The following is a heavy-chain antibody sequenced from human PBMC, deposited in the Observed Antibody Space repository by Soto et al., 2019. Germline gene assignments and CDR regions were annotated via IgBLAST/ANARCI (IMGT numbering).Heavy chain of an antibody. V-gene: IGHV3-48*01. J-gene: IGHJ3*02. CDR3: ASAGYHDRRGYSSDAFDI. Sequence: GGSLRLSCAASGFTFSSYSMNWVRQAPGKGLEWVSYISSSSSNIYYADSVKGRFTISRDNAKNSLYLQMNSLRVEDTAVSYCASAGYHDRRGYSSDAFDIWGQGTMVTVSS. CDR1: GFTFSSYS. CDR2: ISSSSSNI. D-gene: IGHD3-22*01.